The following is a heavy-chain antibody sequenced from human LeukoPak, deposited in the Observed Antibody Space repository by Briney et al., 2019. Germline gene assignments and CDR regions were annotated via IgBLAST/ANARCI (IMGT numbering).Heavy chain of an antibody. CDR3: ARDSGSKFDY. J-gene: IGHJ4*02. CDR2: IYHSGST. Sequence: SQTLSLTCAVSGGSISSGGYSWSWIRQPPGKGPEWIGYIYHSGSTYYNPSLKSRVTISVDRSKNQFSLKLSSVTAADTAVYYCARDSGSKFDYWGQGTLVTVSS. D-gene: IGHD6-13*01. CDR1: GGSISSGGYS. V-gene: IGHV4-30-2*01.